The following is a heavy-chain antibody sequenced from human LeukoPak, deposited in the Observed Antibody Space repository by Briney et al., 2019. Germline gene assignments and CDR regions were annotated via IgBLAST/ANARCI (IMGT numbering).Heavy chain of an antibody. V-gene: IGHV3-9*01. CDR3: AKDRHYYDSSGFDY. D-gene: IGHD3-22*01. J-gene: IGHJ4*02. CDR1: GFTFDDYA. CDR2: ISWNSGSI. Sequence: GGSLRLSCAASGFTFDDYAMHWVRHAPGKGLEWVSGISWNSGSIGYADSVKGRFTISRGNAKNSLYLQMNSLRAEDTALYYCAKDRHYYDSSGFDYWGQGTLVTVSS.